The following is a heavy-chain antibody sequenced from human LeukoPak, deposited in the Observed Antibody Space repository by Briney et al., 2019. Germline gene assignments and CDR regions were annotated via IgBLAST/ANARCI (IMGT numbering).Heavy chain of an antibody. CDR2: MYYSGST. V-gene: IGHV4-39*01. D-gene: IGHD2-2*01. CDR3: ARLVPPFPGWFYP. CDR1: GGSIMSSSYY. Sequence: PSETLSLTCTVSGGSIMSSSYYWGWIRQPPGKGLEWIGSMYYSGSTYYKPSLKSRVTMSADTSKNQFSLKLSSVTAADTAVYYCARLVPPFPGWFYPWGQGTLVTVSS. J-gene: IGHJ5*02.